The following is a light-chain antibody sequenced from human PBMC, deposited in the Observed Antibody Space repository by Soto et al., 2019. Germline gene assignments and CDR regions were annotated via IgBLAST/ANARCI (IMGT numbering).Light chain of an antibody. CDR1: QSIGSG. CDR2: KAT. CDR3: QQYHDFQYT. Sequence: DFQMTQSPSTLSASVGDGVTITCRASQSIGSGLAWYQQQPGKAPKLLIYKATNLQRGVSSRFSGSGSRTDFSLTISSLQPADSATYYCQQYHDFQYTFGQGTKLEI. J-gene: IGKJ2*01. V-gene: IGKV1-5*03.